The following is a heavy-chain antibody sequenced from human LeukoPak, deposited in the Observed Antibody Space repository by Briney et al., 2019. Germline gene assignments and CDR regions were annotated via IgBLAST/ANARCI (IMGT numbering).Heavy chain of an antibody. CDR2: IYSGGRT. CDR3: ARVPLEFCSSTSCYRYYYIDV. D-gene: IGHD2-2*02. Sequence: GGSLGPSCAASGFTVSSNYMSWFRQAPGKGLDWVSVIYSGGRTYYADSVKGRFTISMDNSKNTLYLQMNNLRAEDTAVYYCARVPLEFCSSTSCYRYYYIDVWGKGTTVTVSS. CDR1: GFTVSSNY. V-gene: IGHV3-53*01. J-gene: IGHJ6*03.